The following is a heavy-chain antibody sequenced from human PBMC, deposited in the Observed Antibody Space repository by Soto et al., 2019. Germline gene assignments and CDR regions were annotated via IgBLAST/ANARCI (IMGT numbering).Heavy chain of an antibody. V-gene: IGHV3-23*01. CDR2: ISGSGGST. J-gene: IGHJ4*02. CDR1: GFTFSSYA. CDR3: AKVRDSDFWSGYSH. Sequence: EVQLLESGGGLVQPGGSLRLSCAAAGFTFSSYAMSWVRQAQGKGLEWVSAISGSGGSTYYADSVKGRFTISRDNSKNTLYLQMNSLRAEDTAVYYCAKVRDSDFWSGYSHWGQGTLVTVSS. D-gene: IGHD3-3*01.